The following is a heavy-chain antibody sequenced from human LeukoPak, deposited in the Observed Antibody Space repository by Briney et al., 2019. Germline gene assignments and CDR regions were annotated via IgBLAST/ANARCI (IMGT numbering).Heavy chain of an antibody. V-gene: IGHV3-48*03. Sequence: GGSLRLSCAASGFTFRSYEMNWVRQAPGKGLEWVSYISSGGSTIYYADSVKGRFTISRDNAKNSLYLQMNSLRVEDTAVYYCARGGGLAARPLDYWGQGTLATVSS. D-gene: IGHD6-6*01. CDR1: GFTFRSYE. CDR2: ISSGGSTI. CDR3: ARGGGLAARPLDY. J-gene: IGHJ4*02.